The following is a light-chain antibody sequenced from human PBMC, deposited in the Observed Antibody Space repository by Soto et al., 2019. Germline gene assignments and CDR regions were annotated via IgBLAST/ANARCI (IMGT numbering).Light chain of an antibody. CDR1: QGISSY. V-gene: IGKV1-9*01. CDR3: QQYNTDSRS. Sequence: MRFAQGPCVLSASGGDRVTITCRASQGISSYLAWYQQKPGKAPKLLIYKASTLKSGVPSRFSGSGSGTEFTLSINSLQHDDFATHYCQQYNTDSRSFGHRAEVDIK. CDR2: KAS. J-gene: IGKJ1*01.